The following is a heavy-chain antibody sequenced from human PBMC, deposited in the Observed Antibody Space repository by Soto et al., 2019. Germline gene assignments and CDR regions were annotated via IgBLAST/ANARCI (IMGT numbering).Heavy chain of an antibody. CDR3: ARGPGGSNDGTFNY. Sequence: EVQLVESGGGLVQPGGSLRLSCAASGFTVSIYWMKWVRQTPVKGLEWVANMNQDGSEKNYVDSVRGRFTISRDNAKNSLYLQMSSLRAEDTAIYYCARGPGGSNDGTFNYWGQGALVTVSS. CDR1: GFTVSIYW. V-gene: IGHV3-7*05. J-gene: IGHJ4*02. D-gene: IGHD2-15*01. CDR2: MNQDGSEK.